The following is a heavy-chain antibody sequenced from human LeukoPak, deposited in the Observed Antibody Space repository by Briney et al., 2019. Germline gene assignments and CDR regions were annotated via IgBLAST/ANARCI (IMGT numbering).Heavy chain of an antibody. D-gene: IGHD3-3*01. CDR3: ARNGDFWSGYHDY. V-gene: IGHV3-7*01. CDR1: GFTFRSYC. CDR2: IKQDGSEK. J-gene: IGHJ4*02. Sequence: SGGSLRLSCAASGFTFRSYCMSWVRQAPGKGLEWVADIKQDGSEKYYVESVKGRFTISRDNAKNALYLQMNSLRAEDTAVYYCARNGDFWSGYHDYWGQGTLVTVSS.